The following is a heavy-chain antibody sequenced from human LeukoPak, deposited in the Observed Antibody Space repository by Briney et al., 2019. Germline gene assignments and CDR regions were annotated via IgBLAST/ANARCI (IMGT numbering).Heavy chain of an antibody. Sequence: PGGSLRLSCAASGFTFSSYGMHWVRQAPGKGLEWVSAIYSGGTTYYANSVKGRFTISRDNSKNMLYLLMNSLRAEDTAIYRCARQTGASTNFDNWGQGTLVTVSS. V-gene: IGHV3-66*04. CDR2: IYSGGTT. CDR1: GFTFSSYG. CDR3: ARQTGASTNFDN. D-gene: IGHD2-2*01. J-gene: IGHJ4*02.